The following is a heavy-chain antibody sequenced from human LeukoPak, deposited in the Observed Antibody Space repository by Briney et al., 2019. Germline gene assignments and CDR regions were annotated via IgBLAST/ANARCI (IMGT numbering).Heavy chain of an antibody. D-gene: IGHD3-9*01. Sequence: SETLSLTCTVSGGSISSSSYYWGWIRQPPGKGLEWIGSIYYSGSTYYNPSLKSRVTISVDTSKNQFSLKLSSVTAADTAVYYCARTPRLRYFDWLSDTAMGPDDYWGQGTLVTVSS. CDR2: IYYSGST. CDR1: GGSISSSSYY. CDR3: ARTPRLRYFDWLSDTAMGPDDY. J-gene: IGHJ4*02. V-gene: IGHV4-39*07.